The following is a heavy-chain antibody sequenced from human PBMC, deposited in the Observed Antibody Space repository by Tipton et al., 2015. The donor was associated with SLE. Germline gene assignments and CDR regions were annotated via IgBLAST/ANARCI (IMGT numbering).Heavy chain of an antibody. V-gene: IGHV4-38-2*01. CDR1: GYSISSGYY. Sequence: TLSLTCAVSGYSISSGYYWGWIRQPPGKGLEWIGSIYHSGSTYYNPSLKSRVTLSVDTSKNQFSLRLSSVTAADTAVYYCARQANVVVTAMPDAFDIWGQGTMVTVSS. J-gene: IGHJ3*02. CDR3: ARQANVVVTAMPDAFDI. CDR2: IYHSGST. D-gene: IGHD2-21*02.